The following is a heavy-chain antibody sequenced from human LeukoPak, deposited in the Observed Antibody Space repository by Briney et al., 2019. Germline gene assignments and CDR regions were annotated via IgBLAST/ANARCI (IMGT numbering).Heavy chain of an antibody. D-gene: IGHD3-3*01. CDR3: ARERKILLEWLFPSGSWFDP. V-gene: IGHV4-39*07. CDR1: GGSMSSSDYY. Sequence: PSETLSLTCTVSGGSMSSSDYYWGWIRQPPGKGLEWIGSIYHSGSTYYNPSLKSRVTISVDTSKNQFSLKLSSVTAADTAVYYCARERKILLEWLFPSGSWFDPWGQGTLVTVSS. J-gene: IGHJ5*02. CDR2: IYHSGST.